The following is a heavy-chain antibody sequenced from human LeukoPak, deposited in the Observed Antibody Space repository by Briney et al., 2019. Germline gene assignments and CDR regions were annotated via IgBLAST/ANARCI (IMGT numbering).Heavy chain of an antibody. Sequence: GGSLRLSCAASGFTFSTYGMHWVRQAPGKGLEWVAFIRYDGSNKYNADSVKGRFTISRDNSKNTLYLQMNSLRAEDTAVYFCAKDFLGSRIVEMATIHFDYWGQGTLVTVSS. CDR2: IRYDGSNK. J-gene: IGHJ4*02. CDR3: AKDFLGSRIVEMATIHFDY. CDR1: GFTFSTYG. D-gene: IGHD5-24*01. V-gene: IGHV3-30*02.